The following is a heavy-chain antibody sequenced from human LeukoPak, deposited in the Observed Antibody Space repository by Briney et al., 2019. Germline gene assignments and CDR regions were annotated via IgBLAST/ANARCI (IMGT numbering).Heavy chain of an antibody. CDR3: AREPYSPNWFDP. Sequence: GGSLRLSCAASGFTFSSYGMHWVRQAPGKGLEWVAVIWYDGSNKYYADSVKGRFTISRDNSKNTLYLQMNSLRAEDTAVYYCAREPYSPNWFDPWGQGTLVTVSS. CDR2: IWYDGSNK. D-gene: IGHD4-11*01. V-gene: IGHV3-33*01. J-gene: IGHJ5*02. CDR1: GFTFSSYG.